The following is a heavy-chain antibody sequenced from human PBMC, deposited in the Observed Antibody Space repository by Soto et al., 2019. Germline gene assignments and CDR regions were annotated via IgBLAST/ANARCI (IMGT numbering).Heavy chain of an antibody. CDR1: GYTFTNHG. J-gene: IGHJ3*02. V-gene: IGHV1-18*04. Sequence: QVQLVQSGAEGKKPGASVKVSCKTSGYTFTNHGINWVRQAPGQGLEWMGWINPYNANVNYAQKLQGRVTMTTDTSTSTAYMNLRSITSDDTAVYYCARDRVAGIWGDAFDIWGQGTMVTVSS. CDR2: INPYNANV. D-gene: IGHD3-16*01. CDR3: ARDRVAGIWGDAFDI.